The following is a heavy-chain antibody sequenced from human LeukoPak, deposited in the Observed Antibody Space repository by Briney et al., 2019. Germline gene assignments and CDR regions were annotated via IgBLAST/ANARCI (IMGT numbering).Heavy chain of an antibody. V-gene: IGHV4-4*09. CDR2: IYTSGST. CDR1: GGSISSYY. CDR3: ARQESIAASEGVYNWFDP. J-gene: IGHJ5*02. Sequence: SETLSLTCTVSGGSISSYYWSWIRQPPGKGLEWIGYIYTSGSTNYNPSLKSRVTISVDTSKNQFSLKLSSVTAADTAVYYCARQESIAASEGVYNWFDPWGQGTLVTVSS. D-gene: IGHD6-6*01.